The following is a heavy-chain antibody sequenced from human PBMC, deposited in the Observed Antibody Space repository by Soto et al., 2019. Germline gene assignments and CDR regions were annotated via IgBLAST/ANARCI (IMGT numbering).Heavy chain of an antibody. CDR2: INHSGST. D-gene: IGHD3-16*01. CDR3: ERRRPFMGTFGGISSLAYFDY. Sequence: SETLSLTCAVYGGSFSGYYWSWIRQPPGKGLEWIGEINHSGSTNYNPSLKSRVTISVDTSKNQFSLKLSSVTAADTAVYYCERRRPFMGTFGGISSLAYFDYWGQGTLVTVSS. V-gene: IGHV4-34*01. J-gene: IGHJ4*02. CDR1: GGSFSGYY.